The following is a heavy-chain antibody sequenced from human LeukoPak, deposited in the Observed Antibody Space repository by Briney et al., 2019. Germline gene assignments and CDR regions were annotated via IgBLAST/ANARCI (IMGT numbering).Heavy chain of an antibody. CDR3: AREGPSFMAAGTKAFDI. CDR1: GFTFSSYA. J-gene: IGHJ3*02. V-gene: IGHV3-23*01. D-gene: IGHD6-13*01. CDR2: ISGSGGST. Sequence: GGSLRLSCAASGFTFSSYAMSWVRQAPGKGLEWVSAISGSGGSTYYADSVKGRFTISRDNAKNSLYLQMNSLRAEDTAVYYCAREGPSFMAAGTKAFDIWGQGTMVTVSS.